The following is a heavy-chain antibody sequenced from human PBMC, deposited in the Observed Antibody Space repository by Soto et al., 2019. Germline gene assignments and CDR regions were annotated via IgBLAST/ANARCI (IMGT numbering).Heavy chain of an antibody. D-gene: IGHD3-22*01. CDR3: ARDFGYDDV. Sequence: GGSLRLSCAASGFTFSNYDMNWVRQAPGKGLEWISYISRFSTTIYYADSVKGRFTISRDNAQNSLYLQMNSLTDEDTAVYYCARDFGYDDVWGQGTTVTVSS. J-gene: IGHJ6*02. CDR1: GFTFSNYD. CDR2: ISRFSTTI. V-gene: IGHV3-48*02.